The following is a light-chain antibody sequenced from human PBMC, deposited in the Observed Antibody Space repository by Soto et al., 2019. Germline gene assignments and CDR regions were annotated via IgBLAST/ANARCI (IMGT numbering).Light chain of an antibody. J-gene: IGKJ3*01. CDR3: QQTSSAPFT. CDR1: QNINTY. V-gene: IGKV1-39*01. Sequence: DIQMTQSPYSLSAAVGDRVTIACRASQNINTYLNWYQQKPGKAPKLLILDAASLQSGVPSRFSGGGSRTDFTLTITSLQPEDFATYYCQQTSSAPFTFGPGTKVDSK. CDR2: DAA.